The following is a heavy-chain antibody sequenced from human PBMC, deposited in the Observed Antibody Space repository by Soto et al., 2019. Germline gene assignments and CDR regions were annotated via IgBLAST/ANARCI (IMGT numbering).Heavy chain of an antibody. D-gene: IGHD2-15*01. CDR2: ISYDGSNK. J-gene: IGHJ4*02. CDR3: AKAPPSRWFDY. CDR1: GFTFSSYG. Sequence: GGSLRLSCAASGFTFSSYGMHWVRQAPGKGLEWVAVISYDGSNKDYADSVKGRITISRDNSKNTLYLQMNSLRAADTAVYYCAKAPPSRWFDYWGQGTLVTVSS. V-gene: IGHV3-30*18.